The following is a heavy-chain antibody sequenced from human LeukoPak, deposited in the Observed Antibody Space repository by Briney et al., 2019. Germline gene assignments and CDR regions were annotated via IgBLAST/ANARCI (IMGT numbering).Heavy chain of an antibody. D-gene: IGHD3-10*01. Sequence: ASVKVSCKASGYTFTSYAMHWVRQAPGQRLEWMAWSKAGNGNTKYSQEFQGRVTITRDTSASTAYMELSSLRSEDMAVYYCAIDYYGSGSLDYWGQGTLVTVSS. CDR3: AIDYYGSGSLDY. J-gene: IGHJ4*02. V-gene: IGHV1-3*02. CDR2: SKAGNGNT. CDR1: GYTFTSYA.